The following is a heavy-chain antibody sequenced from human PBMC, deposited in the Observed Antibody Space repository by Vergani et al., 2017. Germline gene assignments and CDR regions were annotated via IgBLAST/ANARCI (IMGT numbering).Heavy chain of an antibody. J-gene: IGHJ6*02. CDR2: IIPILDIA. D-gene: IGHD6-13*01. CDR1: GGTFSSYA. CDR3: ARVMAAAGTDYYCYGMDV. Sequence: QVQLVQSGAEVKKPGSSVKVSCKASGGTFSSYAISWVRQAPGQGLEWMGRIIPILDIANFAQKFQGRVTISADKSASTAYMELSSLRSEDTAVYYCARVMAAAGTDYYCYGMDVGGRGTTVTVSS. V-gene: IGHV1-69*04.